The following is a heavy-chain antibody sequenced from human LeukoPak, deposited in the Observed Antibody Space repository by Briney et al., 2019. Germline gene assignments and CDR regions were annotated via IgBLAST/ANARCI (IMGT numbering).Heavy chain of an antibody. J-gene: IGHJ4*02. CDR1: GFTFSSYA. CDR2: ISGSGGST. CDR3: ASHGYVGSYYFDY. V-gene: IGHV3-23*01. Sequence: GGSLRLSCAASGFTFSSYAMSWVRQAPGKGLEWVSAISGSGGSTYYADSVKGRFTISRDNSKNTLYLQMNSLRAEDTAVYYCASHGYVGSYYFDYWGQGTLVTVSS. D-gene: IGHD5-12*01.